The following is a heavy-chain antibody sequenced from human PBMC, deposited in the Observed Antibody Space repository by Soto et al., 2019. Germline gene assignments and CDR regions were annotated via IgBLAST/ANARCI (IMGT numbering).Heavy chain of an antibody. CDR3: AKDRQYGDYGYHFDY. J-gene: IGHJ4*02. D-gene: IGHD2-21*02. Sequence: ASVKVSCKASGYNFVAYYMHWVRQAPGQGLEWMGWINPSSGATNFAERFQGRVTMTSDTSISTFYMEIKRLNSDDTAEYFCAKDRQYGDYGYHFDYWGQGTLVTVSS. CDR2: INPSSGAT. CDR1: GYNFVAYY. V-gene: IGHV1-2*02.